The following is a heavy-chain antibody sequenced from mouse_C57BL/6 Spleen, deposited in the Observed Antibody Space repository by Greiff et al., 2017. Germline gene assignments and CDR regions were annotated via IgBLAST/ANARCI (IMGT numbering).Heavy chain of an antibody. J-gene: IGHJ2*01. Sequence: QVQLQQPGAELVKPGASVKMSCKASGYTFTSYWITWVKQRPGQGLAWIGDIYPGSGSTNYNEKFKSKATLTVDTSSSTAYMQLSSLTSEDSAVYYCARAYYDYDGYFDYWGQGTTLTVSS. CDR1: GYTFTSYW. CDR3: ARAYYDYDGYFDY. CDR2: IYPGSGST. V-gene: IGHV1-55*01. D-gene: IGHD2-4*01.